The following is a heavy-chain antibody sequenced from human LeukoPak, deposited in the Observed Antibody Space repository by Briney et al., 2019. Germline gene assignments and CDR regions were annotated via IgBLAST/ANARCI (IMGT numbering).Heavy chain of an antibody. J-gene: IGHJ4*02. CDR2: IRSKANSYAT. CDR1: GFTFSGSA. Sequence: GGSLRLSCAASGFTFSGSAMHWVRQASGKGLEWVGRIRSKANSYATAYAASVKGRFTISRDNSNNTAYLQMNSLKTEDTAVYYCTRRKEGFDYWGQGTLVTVSS. CDR3: TRRKEGFDY. V-gene: IGHV3-73*01.